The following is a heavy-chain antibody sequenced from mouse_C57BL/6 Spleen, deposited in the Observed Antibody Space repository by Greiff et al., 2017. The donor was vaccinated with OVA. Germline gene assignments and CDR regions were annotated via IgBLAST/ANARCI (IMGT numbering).Heavy chain of an antibody. V-gene: IGHV5-6*01. CDR3: ARQGDYGSSSFDY. D-gene: IGHD1-1*01. Sequence: EVKLVESGGDLVKPGGSLKLSCAASGFTFSSYGMSWVRQTPDKRLEWVATISNGGSYTYYPDSVKGRFTISRDNAKNTLYLQMSSLKSEDTAMYYCARQGDYGSSSFDYWGQGTTLTVSS. CDR1: GFTFSSYG. J-gene: IGHJ2*01. CDR2: ISNGGSYT.